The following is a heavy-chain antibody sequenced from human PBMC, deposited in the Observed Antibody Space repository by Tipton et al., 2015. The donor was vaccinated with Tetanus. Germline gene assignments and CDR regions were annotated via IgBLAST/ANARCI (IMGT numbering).Heavy chain of an antibody. V-gene: IGHV3-73*01. D-gene: IGHD2-21*01. CDR3: SGGGAHVDY. CDR2: FASPSNSAAT. CDR1: GSTLSAYS. Sequence: SLRLSCAASGSTLSAYSVDWVRQATGKGLEWVGRFASPSNSAATTYAASVRGRFTFSRDDANNTAYLEMNSLTVEDTAVYYCSGGGAHVDYWGQGVLVTVSS. J-gene: IGHJ4*02.